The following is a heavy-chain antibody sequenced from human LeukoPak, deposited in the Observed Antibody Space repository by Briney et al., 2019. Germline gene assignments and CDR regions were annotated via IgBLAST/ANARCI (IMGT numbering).Heavy chain of an antibody. V-gene: IGHV3-9*01. D-gene: IGHD2-2*01. J-gene: IGHJ6*02. CDR1: GFTFDDYA. CDR3: ARDHCSSTSCYPYYYYGMDV. CDR2: ISWNSGSI. Sequence: PGGSLRLSCAASGFTFDDYAMHWVRQAPGKGLEWVSGISWNSGSIGYADSVKGRFTISRDNAKNSLYLQMNSLRAEDTALYYCARDHCSSTSCYPYYYYGMDVWGQGTTVTVSS.